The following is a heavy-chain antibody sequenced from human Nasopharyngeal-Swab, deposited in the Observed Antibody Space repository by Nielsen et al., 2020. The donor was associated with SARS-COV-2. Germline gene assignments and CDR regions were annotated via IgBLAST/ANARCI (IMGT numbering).Heavy chain of an antibody. CDR1: GFTFSRYW. V-gene: IGHV3-74*01. CDR3: ARDVAGADSA. Sequence: GGSLRLSCAASGFTFSRYWMHWVRQVPGKGLVWVSRIDTDGSTTDQADSVKGRFTISRDNAKNTLYLQMNNLRAEDTALYYCARDVAGADSAWGQGTLVTVSS. D-gene: IGHD2-21*01. CDR2: IDTDGSTT. J-gene: IGHJ5*02.